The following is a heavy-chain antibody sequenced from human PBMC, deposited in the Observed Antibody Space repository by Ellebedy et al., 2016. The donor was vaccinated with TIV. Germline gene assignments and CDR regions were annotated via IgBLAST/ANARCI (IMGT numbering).Heavy chain of an antibody. D-gene: IGHD2-2*01. Sequence: GESLKISCAASGFSFSSYGMHWVRQAPGKGLEWVALLSFDGDIKYYGDSVKGRFTISRDNSTNTLYLQMSSLTLDDTAVYYCATDPQYYARGWLDPWGQGTLVTVSS. CDR3: ATDPQYYARGWLDP. CDR1: GFSFSSYG. CDR2: LSFDGDIK. V-gene: IGHV3-30*03. J-gene: IGHJ5*02.